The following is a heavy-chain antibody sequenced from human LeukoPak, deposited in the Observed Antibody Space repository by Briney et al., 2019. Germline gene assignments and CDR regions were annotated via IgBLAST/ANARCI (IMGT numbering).Heavy chain of an antibody. J-gene: IGHJ5*02. CDR2: ISAYNGNI. CDR3: ARDVSAFRNDRYNWFDP. CDR1: GYTFTSYG. D-gene: IGHD1-14*01. Sequence: GASVKVSCKASGYTFTSYGISWVRQAPGQGLEWMGWISAYNGNINYAQKLQGRVTMTTDTSTSTAYMELRSLRSDDTAVYYCARDVSAFRNDRYNWFDPWGQGTLVTVSS. V-gene: IGHV1-18*01.